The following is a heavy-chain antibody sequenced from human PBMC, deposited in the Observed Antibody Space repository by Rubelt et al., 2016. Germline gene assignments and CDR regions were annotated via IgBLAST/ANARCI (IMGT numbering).Heavy chain of an antibody. CDR1: GGSISSGGYY. D-gene: IGHD4-11*01. CDR3: ARGLYSNHAGVWFDP. CDR2: IYYSGST. V-gene: IGHV4-31*03. J-gene: IGHJ5*02. Sequence: QVQLQESGPGLVKPSQTLSLTCTVSGGSISSGGYYWSWIRQHPGKGLEWIGSIYYSGSTYYNPSLKGRVTSAVDTSKNQLCLKLSSVTAADTAVYYCARGLYSNHAGVWFDPWGQGTLVTVSS.